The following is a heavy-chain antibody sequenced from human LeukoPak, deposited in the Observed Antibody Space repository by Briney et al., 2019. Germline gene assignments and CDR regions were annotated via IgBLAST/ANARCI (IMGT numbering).Heavy chain of an antibody. V-gene: IGHV1-2*02. CDR2: INANSGGT. D-gene: IGHD3-9*01. CDR1: VYTFTGYY. Sequence: VASVKVSCKASVYTFTGYYMHWVRQAPGQGLEWMGWINANSGGTNYAQKFQGRVTMTRDTSISTAYMELSRLRSDDTAVYYCARSSRYDIWTGYPYWGQGTLVTVSP. CDR3: ARSSRYDIWTGYPY. J-gene: IGHJ4*02.